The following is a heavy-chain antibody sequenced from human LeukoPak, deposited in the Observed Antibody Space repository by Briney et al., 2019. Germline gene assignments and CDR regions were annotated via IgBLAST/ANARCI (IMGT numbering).Heavy chain of an antibody. D-gene: IGHD3-10*01. CDR3: AYQGEFRAFDY. Sequence: GGTLRLSCAASGFTFSSYSMNWVRQAPGKGLEWVSYISSSSSTIYYADSVKGRFTVSRDNAKNSLYLQMNSLRAEDTAVYYCAYQGEFRAFDYWGQGTLATVSS. J-gene: IGHJ4*02. V-gene: IGHV3-48*01. CDR1: GFTFSSYS. CDR2: ISSSSSTI.